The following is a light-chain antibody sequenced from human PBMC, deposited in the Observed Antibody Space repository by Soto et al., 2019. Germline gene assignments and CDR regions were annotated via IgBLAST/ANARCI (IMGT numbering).Light chain of an antibody. CDR1: QSISSW. V-gene: IGKV1-5*03. Sequence: DIQMTQSPSTLSASVGDRVTITCRASQSISSWLAWYQQKPGKAPKLLIYKAASLESGVPSRFSGSGSGTEFTLTISILQPDDFETYYCQQYNSYWTFGHGTKVQIK. CDR2: KAA. J-gene: IGKJ1*01. CDR3: QQYNSYWT.